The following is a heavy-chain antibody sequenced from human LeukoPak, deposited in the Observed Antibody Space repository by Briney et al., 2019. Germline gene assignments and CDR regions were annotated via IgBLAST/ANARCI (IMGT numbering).Heavy chain of an antibody. J-gene: IGHJ2*01. Sequence: GGTLRLSCAASGFTFSSYGMSWVRQAPGEGLEWVSAISTSGYGTYYADSVKGRFTISRDNSKNTLYLQMNSLRAEDTAVYYCAKSSGTYSLWYFDLWGRGTLVTVSS. V-gene: IGHV3-23*01. CDR1: GFTFSSYG. CDR3: AKSSGTYSLWYFDL. D-gene: IGHD1-26*01. CDR2: ISTSGYGT.